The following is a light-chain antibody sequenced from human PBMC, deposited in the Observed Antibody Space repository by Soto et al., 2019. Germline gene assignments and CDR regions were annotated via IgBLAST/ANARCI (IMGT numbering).Light chain of an antibody. V-gene: IGLV7-43*01. CDR3: LLHYGGGVV. CDR1: TGAVTSDYY. J-gene: IGLJ2*01. Sequence: QTVVTQEPSLTVSPGGTVTLTCASSTGAVTSDYYPNWFQQKPGQPPRALIYGASNKHSWTPARFSGSLLGGKADLTLSGVQPEDETEYYCLLHYGGGVVFGGGTKLTVL. CDR2: GAS.